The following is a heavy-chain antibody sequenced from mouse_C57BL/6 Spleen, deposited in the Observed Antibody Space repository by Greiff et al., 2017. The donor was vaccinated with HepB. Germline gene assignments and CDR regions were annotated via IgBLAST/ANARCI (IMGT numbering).Heavy chain of an antibody. CDR1: GYAFSSSW. J-gene: IGHJ2*01. CDR3: ENEDSSGNDFDY. V-gene: IGHV1-82*01. CDR2: IYPGDGDT. Sequence: QVQLQQSGPELVKPGASVKISCKASGYAFSSSWMNWVKQRPGKGLEWIGRIYPGDGDTNYNGKFKGKATLTADKSASTAYMQHSSLTSEDSAVYLGENEDSSGNDFDYWGQGTTLTVSS. D-gene: IGHD3-2*01.